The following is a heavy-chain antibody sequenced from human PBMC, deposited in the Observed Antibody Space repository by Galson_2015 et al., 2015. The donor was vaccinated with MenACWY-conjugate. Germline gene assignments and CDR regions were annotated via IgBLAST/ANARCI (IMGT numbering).Heavy chain of an antibody. CDR3: AKDRDTIHPPTRGGFDM. V-gene: IGHV3-30*15. CDR1: GFTFSTYP. CDR2: VSFDGTHK. Sequence: SLRLSCAASGFTFSTYPMHWVRQAPGKGLEWVAVVSFDGTHKYYADSVKGRFTISRDNSKNTLYLHLSGLRSDDTAVFYCAKDRDTIHPPTRGGFDMWGQGTRVTVSS. D-gene: IGHD1-26*01. J-gene: IGHJ3*02.